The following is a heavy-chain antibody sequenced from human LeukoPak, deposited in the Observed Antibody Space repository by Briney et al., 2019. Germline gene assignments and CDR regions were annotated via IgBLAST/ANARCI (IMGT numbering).Heavy chain of an antibody. Sequence: GSVKVSCKAPGYTFINYYMHWVRQAPGHGLEWMGIINSGEGSTTYAQKFQGRVTMTRDTSTSTVYMELRSLRSEDTAVYYCARGFGVTVVFITQDSWFDPWGQGTQVTVST. V-gene: IGHV1-46*01. J-gene: IGHJ5*02. CDR1: GYTFINYY. CDR3: ARGFGVTVVFITQDSWFDP. CDR2: INSGEGST. D-gene: IGHD3-22*01.